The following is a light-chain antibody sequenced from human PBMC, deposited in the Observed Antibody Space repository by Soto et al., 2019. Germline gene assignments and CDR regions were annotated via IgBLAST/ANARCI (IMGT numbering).Light chain of an antibody. CDR1: SSDVGGYNY. V-gene: IGLV2-14*03. J-gene: IGLJ1*01. CDR2: SVS. CDR3: SSYTSSDTYV. Sequence: QSALTQPASVSGSPGQSITISCTGTSSDVGGYNYVSWYQHHPGKAPKLMISSVSSRPSGVSNRFSGSKSGNTASLTISGLQPEDEADYYCSSYTSSDTYVFGTGTKLTVL.